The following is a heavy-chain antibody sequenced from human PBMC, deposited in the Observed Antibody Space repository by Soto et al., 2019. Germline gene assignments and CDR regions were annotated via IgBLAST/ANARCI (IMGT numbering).Heavy chain of an antibody. CDR3: ARELETDAFDI. CDR2: IKQDGSEK. J-gene: IGHJ3*02. V-gene: IGHV3-7*01. D-gene: IGHD1-1*01. Sequence: VQLVESGGGVVQPGRSLRLSCAASGFTFSSYWMSWVRQAPGKGLEWVANIKQDGSEKYYVDSVKGRFTISRDNAKNSLYLQMNSLRAEDTAVYYCARELETDAFDIWGQGTMVTVSS. CDR1: GFTFSSYW.